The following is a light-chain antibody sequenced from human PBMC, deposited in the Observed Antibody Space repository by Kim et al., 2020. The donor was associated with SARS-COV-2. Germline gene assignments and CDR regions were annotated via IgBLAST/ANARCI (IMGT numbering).Light chain of an antibody. J-gene: IGKJ1*01. CDR2: AAS. Sequence: ASVGDRVNIYCRASQDIANSLAWYQQKPGKVPKLLIYAASTLQSGVPSRFSGSGSGAQFTLAIGSLQTEDGATYYCQKYNSDPWTFGPGTKVDIK. CDR1: QDIANS. V-gene: IGKV1-27*01. CDR3: QKYNSDPWT.